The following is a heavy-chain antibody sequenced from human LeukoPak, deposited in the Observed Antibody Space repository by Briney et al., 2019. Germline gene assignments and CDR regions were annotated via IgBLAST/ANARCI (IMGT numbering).Heavy chain of an antibody. Sequence: ASVQVSCKASGGTFSSYAISWVRQAPGQGLEWMGGIIPIFGTANYAQKFQGRVTFTADESTSTAYMELSSLRSEDTAVYYCASEDLGGSFDYWGQGTLVTVSS. CDR3: ASEDLGGSFDY. CDR1: GGTFSSYA. J-gene: IGHJ4*02. D-gene: IGHD3-16*01. V-gene: IGHV1-69*01. CDR2: IIPIFGTA.